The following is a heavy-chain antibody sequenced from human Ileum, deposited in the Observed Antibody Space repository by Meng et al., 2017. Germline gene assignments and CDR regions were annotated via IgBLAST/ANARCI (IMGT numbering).Heavy chain of an antibody. D-gene: IGHD3-10*01. J-gene: IGHJ4*02. CDR1: GPTFRDHY. CDR2: ISHTGDTI. CDR3: GRGHFGLDY. Sequence: QVQSVEPGGGVFHPWGSLRRSSAATGPTFRDHYMPWIRQAPGKGLEWVSYISHTGDTIYYSDSVRGRFTVSRDNANNLLFLQMNSLRAEDTALYYCGRGHFGLDYWGPGTLVTVSS. V-gene: IGHV3-11*01.